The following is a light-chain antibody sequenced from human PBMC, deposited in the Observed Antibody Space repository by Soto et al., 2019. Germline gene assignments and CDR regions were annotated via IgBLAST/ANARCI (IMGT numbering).Light chain of an antibody. J-gene: IGKJ3*01. Sequence: DIVLTQSPGTLSLSPGERATLSCRASQSVSSKYLAWYQQKPGQAPRVLIYATSIRASGVPARFSGGGSGTDFTLTITRLEPEDFAVYYCQQYGSSLFTFGPGTKVDFK. CDR1: QSVSSKY. CDR2: ATS. V-gene: IGKV3-20*01. CDR3: QQYGSSLFT.